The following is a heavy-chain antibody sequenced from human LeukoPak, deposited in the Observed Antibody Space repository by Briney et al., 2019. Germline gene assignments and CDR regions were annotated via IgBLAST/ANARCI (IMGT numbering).Heavy chain of an antibody. J-gene: IGHJ5*02. D-gene: IGHD6-13*01. Sequence: AETLSLTSVSGGSISSYYCNWIRQPPGKGLEWIGYIYYSGSTNYNPSLKSRVTISVDTSKNQFSLKLSSVTAADTAVYYCARGIAAAVDPWGQGTLVTVSS. CDR2: IYYSGST. V-gene: IGHV4-59*08. CDR3: ARGIAAAVDP. CDR1: GGSISSYY.